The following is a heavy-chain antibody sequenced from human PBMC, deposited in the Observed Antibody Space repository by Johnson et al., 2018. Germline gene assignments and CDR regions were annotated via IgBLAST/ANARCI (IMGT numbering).Heavy chain of an antibody. J-gene: IGHJ3*02. CDR2: ISWNSATI. Sequence: VQLVESGGGLVQPGGSLKLSCAASGFTFDDYAMHWVRQAPGKGLEWVSSISWNSATIDYADSVKGRFTISRDNAKNSLYLQMNRRRAEDPAVYYCASPDYYESSGGAFEIWGQGTMVTVSS. V-gene: IGHV3-9*01. CDR1: GFTFDDYA. D-gene: IGHD3-22*01. CDR3: ASPDYYESSGGAFEI.